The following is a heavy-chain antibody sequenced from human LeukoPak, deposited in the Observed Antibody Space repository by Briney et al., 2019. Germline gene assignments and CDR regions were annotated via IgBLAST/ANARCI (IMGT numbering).Heavy chain of an antibody. CDR1: GGSFSGYY. J-gene: IGHJ6*03. V-gene: IGHV4-34*01. CDR2: INHSGST. Sequence: SETLSLTCAVYGGSFSGYYWSWIRQPPGKGLEWIGEINHSGSTSYNPSLKSRVTISVDTSKNQFSLKLSSVTAADTAVYYGARGIAAHGGYYYYYYHMDVWGKGTTVTVSS. CDR3: ARGIAAHGGYYYYYYHMDV. D-gene: IGHD6-6*01.